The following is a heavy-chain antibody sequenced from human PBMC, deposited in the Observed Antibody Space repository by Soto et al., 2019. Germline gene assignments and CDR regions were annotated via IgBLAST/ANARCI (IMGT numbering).Heavy chain of an antibody. CDR3: ARRGEYCTNGVCGNYYYYYGMDV. CDR1: GGSFSGYY. J-gene: IGHJ6*02. CDR2: INHSGST. D-gene: IGHD2-8*01. V-gene: IGHV4-34*01. Sequence: SETLSLTCAVYGGSFSGYYWSWIRQPPGKGLEWIGEINHSGSTNYNPSLKSRVTISVDTSKNQFSLKLSSVTAADTAVYYCARRGEYCTNGVCGNYYYYYGMDVWGQGTTVTVSS.